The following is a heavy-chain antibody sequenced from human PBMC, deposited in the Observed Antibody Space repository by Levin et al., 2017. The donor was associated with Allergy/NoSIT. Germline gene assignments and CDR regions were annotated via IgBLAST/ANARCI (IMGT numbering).Heavy chain of an antibody. CDR3: ARDTRIVRATAIDY. J-gene: IGHJ4*02. CDR1: GGAVSSGTYH. V-gene: IGHV4-61*01. CDR2: ISYSWST. D-gene: IGHD1-26*01. Sequence: SQTLSLTCSVSGGAVSSGTYHWSWIRQSPGKGLEWIGYISYSWSTNYNPSLQSRVTMSLDTCKNQFSLKLTSITAADTAMYYCARDTRIVRATAIDYWGQGILVTVSS.